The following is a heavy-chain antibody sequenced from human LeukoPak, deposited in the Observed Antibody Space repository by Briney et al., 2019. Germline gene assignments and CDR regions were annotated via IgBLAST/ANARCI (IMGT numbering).Heavy chain of an antibody. CDR3: AREKYYYDSSGSPYFDY. CDR1: GGTFSSYA. V-gene: IGHV1-69*05. CDR2: IIPIFGTA. J-gene: IGHJ4*02. Sequence: ASVKVSCKASGGTFSSYAISWVRQAPGQGLEWMGGIIPIFGTANYAQKFQGRVTMTRDTSTSTVYMELSSLRSEDTAVYYCAREKYYYDSSGSPYFDYWGQGTLVTVSS. D-gene: IGHD3-22*01.